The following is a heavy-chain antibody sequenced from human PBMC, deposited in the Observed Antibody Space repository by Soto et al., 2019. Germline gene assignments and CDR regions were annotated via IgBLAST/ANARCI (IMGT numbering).Heavy chain of an antibody. CDR2: IDPSDSYT. D-gene: IGHD6-13*01. CDR3: ARLAGDGSSSYYYYGMDV. CDR1: GYSFTSYW. V-gene: IGHV5-10-1*01. Sequence: GESLKISCNGSGYSFTSYWISWVRQMPGKGLEWMGRIDPSDSYTNYSPSFQGHVTISADKSISTAYLQWSSLEASDTAMYYCARLAGDGSSSYYYYGMDVWGQGTTVTVSS. J-gene: IGHJ6*02.